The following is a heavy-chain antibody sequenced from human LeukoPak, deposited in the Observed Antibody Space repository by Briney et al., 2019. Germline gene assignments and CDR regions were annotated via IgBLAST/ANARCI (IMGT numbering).Heavy chain of an antibody. D-gene: IGHD3-22*01. CDR1: GFTFSSYW. J-gene: IGHJ4*02. Sequence: GGSLRLSCAASGFTFSSYWMSWVRQAPGKGLEWVSSISSSSSYIYYADSVKGRFTISRDNAKNSLYLQMNSLRAEDTAVYYCARDPTYYYDSSGYQMGGYWGQGTLVTVSS. V-gene: IGHV3-21*01. CDR3: ARDPTYYYDSSGYQMGGY. CDR2: ISSSSSYI.